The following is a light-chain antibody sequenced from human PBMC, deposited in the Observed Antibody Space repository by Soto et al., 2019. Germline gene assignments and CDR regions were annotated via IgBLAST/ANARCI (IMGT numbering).Light chain of an antibody. V-gene: IGLV2-14*03. CDR3: SSYVAGGTLV. CDR1: SSDIGGYDL. J-gene: IGLJ2*01. Sequence: QSALTQPASVSGSPGQSITISCNGSSSDIGGYDLVTWYQQHPGKAPKLMIYDVTDRPSGVSNRFSGSKSGNTASLTISGLQTEDEADYYCSSYVAGGTLVFGGGTKLTVL. CDR2: DVT.